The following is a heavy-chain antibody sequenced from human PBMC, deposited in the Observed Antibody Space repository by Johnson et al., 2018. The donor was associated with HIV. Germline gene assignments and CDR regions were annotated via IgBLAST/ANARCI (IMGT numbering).Heavy chain of an antibody. J-gene: IGHJ3*02. D-gene: IGHD5-24*01. CDR1: GFTFDDYG. Sequence: QVQLVESGGSVVWPGGSLRLSCAASGFTFDDYGMSWVRQAPGKGLEWVAVISYDGINNYYADSVKGRFTISRDNSKNTLYLQMNSLRAEDTAVYYCARGRERGMFDIWGQGTMVTVSS. V-gene: IGHV3-30*03. CDR3: ARGRERGMFDI. CDR2: ISYDGINN.